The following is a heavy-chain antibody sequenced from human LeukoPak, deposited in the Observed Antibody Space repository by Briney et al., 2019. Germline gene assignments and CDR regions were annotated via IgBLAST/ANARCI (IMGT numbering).Heavy chain of an antibody. CDR3: ARERIAARGGNWFDP. D-gene: IGHD6-6*01. CDR2: IYTSGST. V-gene: IGHV4-4*07. Sequence: PSETLSLTCTVSGGSISSYYWSWIRQPAGKGLEWIGRIYTSGSTNYNPSLKSRVTMSVDTSKNQFSLKLNSVTAADTAVYYCARERIAARGGNWFDPWGQGTLVTVSS. J-gene: IGHJ5*02. CDR1: GGSISSYY.